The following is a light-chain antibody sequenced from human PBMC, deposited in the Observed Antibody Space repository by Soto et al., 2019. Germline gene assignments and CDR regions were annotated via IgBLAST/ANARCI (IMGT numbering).Light chain of an antibody. CDR1: QSVSSSH. J-gene: IGKJ1*01. Sequence: EIVLTQSPGTLSVSPGERATLSCRASQSVSSSHLAWYQQKPGQAPRLLIYGASSRATGIPDRFSGSGSGTDFTLTISRLEPEDFSVYYCQQYGSSPPQTFGPGTKVEIK. V-gene: IGKV3-20*01. CDR2: GAS. CDR3: QQYGSSPPQT.